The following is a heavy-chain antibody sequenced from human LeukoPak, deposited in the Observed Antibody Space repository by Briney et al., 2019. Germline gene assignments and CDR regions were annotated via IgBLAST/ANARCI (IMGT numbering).Heavy chain of an antibody. CDR2: IRYDGSNK. CDR1: GFTFSSYG. Sequence: GGSLRLSCAASGFTFSSYGMHWVRQAPGKGLEWVAFIRYDGSNKYYADSVKGRFTISRDNSKNTLDLQMNSLTAEDTAVYYCAKDRGGGSCNFDYWGQGTLVTVSS. D-gene: IGHD2-15*01. J-gene: IGHJ4*02. V-gene: IGHV3-30*02. CDR3: AKDRGGGSCNFDY.